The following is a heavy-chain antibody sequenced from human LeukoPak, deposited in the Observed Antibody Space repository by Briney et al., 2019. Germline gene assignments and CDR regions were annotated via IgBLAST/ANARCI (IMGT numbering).Heavy chain of an antibody. V-gene: IGHV3-9*01. CDR3: AKAPYSNFYYYGMDV. Sequence: GRPLRLSCAASGFTFDDYAMHWVRQAPGKGLEWVSGISWNSGSIGYADSVKGRFTISRDNAKNSLYLQMNSLRAEDTALYYCAKAPYSNFYYYGMDVWGQGTTVTVSS. CDR2: ISWNSGSI. J-gene: IGHJ6*02. CDR1: GFTFDDYA. D-gene: IGHD4-11*01.